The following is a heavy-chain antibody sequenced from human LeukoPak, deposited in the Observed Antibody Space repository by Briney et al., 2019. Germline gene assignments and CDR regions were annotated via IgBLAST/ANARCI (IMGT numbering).Heavy chain of an antibody. CDR1: GSTFSSYA. D-gene: IGHD3-22*01. V-gene: IGHV3-23*01. CDR2: ISGSGGST. J-gene: IGHJ4*02. CDR3: AKDGREGYYDSSGYPHN. Sequence: GGSLRLSCAASGSTFSSYAMSWVRQAPGKGLEWVSAISGSGGSTYYADSVKGRFTISRDNSKNTLYLQMNSLRAEDTAVYYCAKDGREGYYDSSGYPHNWGQGTLVTVSS.